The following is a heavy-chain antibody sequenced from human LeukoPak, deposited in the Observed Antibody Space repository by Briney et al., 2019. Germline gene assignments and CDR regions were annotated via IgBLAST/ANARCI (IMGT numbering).Heavy chain of an antibody. CDR1: GFTFDVYA. CDR2: ISWIRGSI. CDR3: AKDYSYGSGTSEAFDI. J-gene: IGHJ3*02. V-gene: IGHV3-9*01. Sequence: GGSLRLSRAASGFTFDVYAMHWVRQGPGKGLEWVSGISWIRGSIGYADSVKGRFTISRDNAKNSLYLQMNSLRAEDTALYYCAKDYSYGSGTSEAFDIWGQGTMVTVSS. D-gene: IGHD3-10*01.